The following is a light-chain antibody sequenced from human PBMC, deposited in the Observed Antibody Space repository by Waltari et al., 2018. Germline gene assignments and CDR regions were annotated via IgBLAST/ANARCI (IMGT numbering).Light chain of an antibody. CDR2: GAS. J-gene: IGKJ2*01. CDR3: QQYGSSSYT. CDR1: QRVSSSY. Sequence: ESVLKQSPGTLSLPPGERATLSCRASQRVSSSYVAWYHQKPGQAPRLLIYGASSRAIGIPYRFSGSGSETDFTLTISRLEPEDFAVYYCQQYGSSSYTFGQGTKLEIK. V-gene: IGKV3-20*01.